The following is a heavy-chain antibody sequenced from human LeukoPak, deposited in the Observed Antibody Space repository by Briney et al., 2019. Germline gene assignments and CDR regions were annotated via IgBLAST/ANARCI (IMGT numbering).Heavy chain of an antibody. D-gene: IGHD3-9*01. Sequence: SETLSLTCTVSGGSISSYYWSWIRRPPGKGLEWIGYIYYSGSTNYNPSLKSRVTMSVDTSKNQFSLKLSSVTAADTAVYYCARRIGAYDILTRNYYMDVWGKGTTVTISS. CDR1: GGSISSYY. CDR3: ARRIGAYDILTRNYYMDV. CDR2: IYYSGST. V-gene: IGHV4-59*01. J-gene: IGHJ6*03.